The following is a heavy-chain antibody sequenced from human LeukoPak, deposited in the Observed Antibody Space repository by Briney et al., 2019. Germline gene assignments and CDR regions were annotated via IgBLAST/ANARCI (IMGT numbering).Heavy chain of an antibody. CDR2: IYPGDSDT. CDR3: ARQSSSWSFTSTYFDY. V-gene: IGHV5-51*01. CDR1: GGSISSYY. D-gene: IGHD6-13*01. Sequence: ETLSLTCTVSGGSISSYYRSWIRQPAGKGLEWMGIIYPGDSDTRYSPSFQGQATISADKSISTAYLQWSSLKASDTAMYYCARQSSSWSFTSTYFDYWGQGTLVTVSS. J-gene: IGHJ4*02.